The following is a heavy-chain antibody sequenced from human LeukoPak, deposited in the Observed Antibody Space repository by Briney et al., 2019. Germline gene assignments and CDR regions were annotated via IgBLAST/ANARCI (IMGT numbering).Heavy chain of an antibody. CDR3: AKDRNYGGNTYDAFDI. D-gene: IGHD4-23*01. J-gene: IGHJ3*02. CDR2: ISSSGSTI. CDR1: GFTFSDYY. Sequence: GGSLRLSCAASGFTFSDYYMSWIRQAPGKGLEWVSYISSSGSTIYYADSVKGRFTISRDSAKNSLYLQMNSLRAEDMALYYCAKDRNYGGNTYDAFDIWGQGTMVTVSS. V-gene: IGHV3-11*01.